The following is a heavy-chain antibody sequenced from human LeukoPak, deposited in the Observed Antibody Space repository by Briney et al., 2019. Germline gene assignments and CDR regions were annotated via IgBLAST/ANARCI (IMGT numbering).Heavy chain of an antibody. D-gene: IGHD3-16*01. CDR1: GFTFSGYA. J-gene: IGHJ4*02. V-gene: IGHV3-64*01. CDR2: ISDNGSGT. Sequence: GGSLRLSCAASGFTFSGYAMHWVRQAPGKGLEYVSAISDNGSGTYYVNSVKGRFTVSRDNSKSTLYLQMGSLRAEDMAVYYCARDGGGSPDYWGQGTLVTVS. CDR3: ARDGGGSPDY.